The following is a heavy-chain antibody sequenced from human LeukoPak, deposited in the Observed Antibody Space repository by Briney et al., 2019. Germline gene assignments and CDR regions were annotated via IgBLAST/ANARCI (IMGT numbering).Heavy chain of an antibody. J-gene: IGHJ4*02. CDR2: IRNDGSNK. Sequence: PGGSLRLSCAASGFTFSSHGMHWVRHAPGKGLEWVAVIRNDGSNKYYADSVKGRFTISRDNSKNTLYLQMNSLRAEDTAVYYCARHVQGNIWSIDFWGQGTLVTVSS. CDR1: GFTFSSHG. CDR3: ARHVQGNIWSIDF. D-gene: IGHD3/OR15-3a*01. V-gene: IGHV3-33*01.